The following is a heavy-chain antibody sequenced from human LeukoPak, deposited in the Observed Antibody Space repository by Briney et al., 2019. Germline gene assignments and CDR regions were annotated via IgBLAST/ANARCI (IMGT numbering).Heavy chain of an antibody. CDR3: ARSPPSGSGWGYFDY. J-gene: IGHJ4*02. V-gene: IGHV4-59*08. CDR1: GGSISSYY. CDR2: IYYSGST. Sequence: PSETLSLTCTVSGGSISSYYWSWIRQPPGKGLEWIGYIYYSGSTNYNPSLKSRVTIPVDTSKNQFSLKLSSVTAADTAVYYCARSPPSGSGWGYFDYWGQGTLVTVSS. D-gene: IGHD6-19*01.